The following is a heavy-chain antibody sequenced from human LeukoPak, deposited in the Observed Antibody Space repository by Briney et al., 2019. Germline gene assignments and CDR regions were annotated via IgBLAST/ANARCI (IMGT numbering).Heavy chain of an antibody. CDR3: AKDGRGVDYFDY. J-gene: IGHJ4*02. D-gene: IGHD2-8*01. V-gene: IGHV3-23*01. CDR1: GFTFSSYA. CDR2: ISGSGGST. Sequence: PGGSLRLSCAASGFTFSSYAMGWVRQAPGEGLEWVSSISGSGGSTYYADSVKGRFTISRDNSKNTLSLQINSLRAEDTAVYYCAKDGRGVDYFDYWSQGTLVTVSS.